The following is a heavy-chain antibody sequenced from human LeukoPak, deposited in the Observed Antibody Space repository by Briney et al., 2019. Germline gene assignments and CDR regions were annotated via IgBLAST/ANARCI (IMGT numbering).Heavy chain of an antibody. CDR3: TRDRTTVTLFDY. V-gene: IGHV3-74*01. Sequence: GGSLRLSCAASGFTFSSYWMHWVRQAPGKGLVWVSRISTDGSTTGYADSVKGRFTISRDNAKNTLYLQMNSLRAGDTAVYYCTRDRTTVTLFDYWGQGILVTVSP. CDR2: ISTDGSTT. D-gene: IGHD4-17*01. CDR1: GFTFSSYW. J-gene: IGHJ4*02.